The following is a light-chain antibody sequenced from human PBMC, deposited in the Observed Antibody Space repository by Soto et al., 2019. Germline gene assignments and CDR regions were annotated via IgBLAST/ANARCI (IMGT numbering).Light chain of an antibody. CDR1: QTINGW. CDR2: KTS. V-gene: IGKV1-5*03. CDR3: QQHKTT. J-gene: IGKJ3*01. Sequence: DIQMTQSPSTLSASIGDRVTITCRASQTINGWLAWYQQKPGKAPKLLIHKTSSLESGVPSRFSGNGSETEFTLTISSLQPDDFATYYCQQHKTTFGPGTKVDLK.